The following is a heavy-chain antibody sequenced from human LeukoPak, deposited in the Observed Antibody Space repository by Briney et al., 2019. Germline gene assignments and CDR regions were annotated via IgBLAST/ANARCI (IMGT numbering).Heavy chain of an antibody. Sequence: GGSLRLSCAASGFTFSSYSMSWVRQAPGKGLEWVSSISSSSSYIYYADSVKGRFTISRDNAKNSLYLQMNSLRAEDTAVYYCAREASGYDLGEFDHWGQGTLVTVSS. V-gene: IGHV3-21*01. CDR2: ISSSSSYI. CDR1: GFTFSSYS. J-gene: IGHJ4*02. CDR3: AREASGYDLGEFDH. D-gene: IGHD5-12*01.